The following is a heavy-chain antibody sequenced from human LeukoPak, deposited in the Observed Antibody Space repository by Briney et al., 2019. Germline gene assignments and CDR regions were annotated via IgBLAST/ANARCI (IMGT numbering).Heavy chain of an antibody. D-gene: IGHD3-22*01. CDR3: AGLVGRYSSGLYYYYFDY. CDR2: MYLSGTT. V-gene: IGHV4-4*02. CDR1: GDSINSLDL. J-gene: IGHJ4*02. Sequence: PSQTLSLTCTVSGDSINSLDLWSWVRQPPGKGLEWIGEMYLSGTTHSNPSVKSRVTISIDKSKNQFFLNLSSVTAADTAVYYCAGLVGRYSSGLYYYYFDYWGQGTLVTVSS.